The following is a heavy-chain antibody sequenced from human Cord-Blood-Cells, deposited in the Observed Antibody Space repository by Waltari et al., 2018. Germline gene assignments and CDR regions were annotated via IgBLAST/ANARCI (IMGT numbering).Heavy chain of an antibody. J-gene: IGHJ3*02. V-gene: IGHV3-30*02. CDR3: AKDSRKANWNYAGDAFDI. Sequence: QVQLVESGGGVVQPGGSLRLSCAASGFPLSSSGMPWVRQAPATGLEWVAFIRYDGSNKYYADSVKGRFTISRDNSKNTLYLQMNSLRAEDTAVYYCAKDSRKANWNYAGDAFDIWGQGTMVTVSS. CDR1: GFPLSSSG. D-gene: IGHD1-7*01. CDR2: IRYDGSNK.